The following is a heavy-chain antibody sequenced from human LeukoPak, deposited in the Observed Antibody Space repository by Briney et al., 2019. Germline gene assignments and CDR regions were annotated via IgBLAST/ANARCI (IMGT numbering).Heavy chain of an antibody. CDR2: ISSSGSTI. J-gene: IGHJ6*03. V-gene: IGHV3-48*03. CDR3: ARAGYYGSGSYYLYYYYYMDV. D-gene: IGHD3-10*01. CDR1: GFTFSSYE. Sequence: GGSLRLSCAASGFTFSSYEMNWVRQAPGKGLEWVSYISSSGSTIYYADSVKGRFTISRDNAKNTLYLQMNSLRAEDTAVYYCARAGYYGSGSYYLYYYYYMDVWGKGTTVTISS.